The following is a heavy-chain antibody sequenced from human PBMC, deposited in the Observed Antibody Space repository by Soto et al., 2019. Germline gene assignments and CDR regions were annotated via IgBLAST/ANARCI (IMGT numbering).Heavy chain of an antibody. CDR2: IIPIFGTA. V-gene: IGHV1-69*01. D-gene: IGHD1-26*01. CDR3: ARVSIVGATTDYYYGMDV. CDR1: GGTFSSYA. Sequence: QVQLVQSGAEVKKPGSSVKVSCKASGGTFSSYAISWVPQAPGQGLEWMGGIIPIFGTANYAQKFQGRVTITADESTSTAYMELSSLRSEDTAVYYCARVSIVGATTDYYYGMDVWGQGTTVTVSS. J-gene: IGHJ6*02.